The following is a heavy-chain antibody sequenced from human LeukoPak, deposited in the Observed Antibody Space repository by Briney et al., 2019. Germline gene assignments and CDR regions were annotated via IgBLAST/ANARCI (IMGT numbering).Heavy chain of an antibody. CDR2: IYYSGST. V-gene: IGHV4-39*07. Sequence: SETLSLACTVSGGSISSSSYYWGWIRQPPGKGLEWIVSIYYSGSTYYNPSLKSRVTISVDTSKNQFSLKLSSVTAADTAVYYCARVAGLTGPPGWFDPWGQGTLVTVSS. CDR3: ARVAGLTGPPGWFDP. D-gene: IGHD1-14*01. CDR1: GGSISSSSYY. J-gene: IGHJ5*02.